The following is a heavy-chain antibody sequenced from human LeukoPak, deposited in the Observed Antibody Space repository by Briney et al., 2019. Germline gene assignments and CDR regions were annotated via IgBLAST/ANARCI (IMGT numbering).Heavy chain of an antibody. J-gene: IGHJ4*02. V-gene: IGHV3-9*01. CDR3: AKNSGDYAYFDY. CDR2: ISWNSGSI. D-gene: IGHD4-17*01. CDR1: GFTFDDYA. Sequence: TGGSLRLSCAASGFTFDDYAMHWVRQAPGKGLEWVSGISWNSGSIGYADSVKGRFTISRDNAKNSLYLQMNSLRAEDTALYYCAKNSGDYAYFDYWGQGTLVTVSS.